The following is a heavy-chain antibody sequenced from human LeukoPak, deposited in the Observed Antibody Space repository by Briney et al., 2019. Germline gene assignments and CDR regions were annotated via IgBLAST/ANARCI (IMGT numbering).Heavy chain of an antibody. J-gene: IGHJ4*02. V-gene: IGHV1-69*05. CDR2: IIPIFGTA. CDR1: GGTFSSYA. CDR3: ARVFARSGGVSGSYYYY. Sequence: VASVKVSCKASGGTFSSYAINWVRQAPGQGLEWMGGIIPIFGTANYAQKFQGRVTITTDESTSTAYMELSSLRSEDTAVYYCARVFARSGGVSGSYYYYWGQGTLVTVSS. D-gene: IGHD1-26*01.